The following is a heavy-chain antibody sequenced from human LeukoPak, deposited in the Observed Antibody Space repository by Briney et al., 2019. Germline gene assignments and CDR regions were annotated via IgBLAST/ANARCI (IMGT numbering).Heavy chain of an antibody. J-gene: IGHJ5*02. D-gene: IGHD3-10*01. V-gene: IGHV4-61*10. CDR1: GGSISGNHY. CDR2: IYYSGST. Sequence: PSQTLSLTCTVSGGSISGNHYWSWIRQPAGKGLEWIGYIYYSGSTNYKPSLKSRVTISVDTSKNQFSLKLSSVTAADTAVYYCARGGYYGSGNDFRFDPWGQGTLVTVSS. CDR3: ARGGYYGSGNDFRFDP.